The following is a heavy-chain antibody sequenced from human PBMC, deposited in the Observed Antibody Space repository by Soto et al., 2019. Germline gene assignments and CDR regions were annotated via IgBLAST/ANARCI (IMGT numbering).Heavy chain of an antibody. Sequence: EVQLVESGGGLVQPGGSLRLSCAASGFNFSNFDMNWVRQAPGKGLEWISYISRSGRSLFYADSLKGRFTISRDNAKNSLYLEMHSLRADDTAIYYCARDVLTGVVTPFYFDSWGQGTLVTVSP. CDR3: ARDVLTGVVTPFYFDS. CDR1: GFNFSNFD. CDR2: ISRSGRSL. J-gene: IGHJ4*02. V-gene: IGHV3-48*03. D-gene: IGHD3-9*01.